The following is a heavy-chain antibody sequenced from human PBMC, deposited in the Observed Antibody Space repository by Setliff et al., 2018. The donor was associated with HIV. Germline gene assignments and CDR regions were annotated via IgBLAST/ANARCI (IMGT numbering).Heavy chain of an antibody. Sequence: SETLSLTCAVYGGSFSGYYWTWIRQPPGKGLEWIGEINHSGTTNHNPSLKSRVAMSVDMSKYQFSLKLTSVTAADTAVYYCARGVVVVPAAREHYYYMDVWGKGTTVTSP. CDR1: GGSFSGYY. J-gene: IGHJ6*03. V-gene: IGHV4-34*01. D-gene: IGHD2-2*01. CDR3: ARGVVVVPAAREHYYYMDV. CDR2: INHSGTT.